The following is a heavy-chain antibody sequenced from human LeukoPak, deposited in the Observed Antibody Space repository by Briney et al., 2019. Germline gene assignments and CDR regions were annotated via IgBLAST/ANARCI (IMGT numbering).Heavy chain of an antibody. D-gene: IGHD1-7*01. V-gene: IGHV1-2*02. Sequence: ASVKVSCKASGYTFTGYYMHWVRQAPGQGLEWMGWINPNSGGTNYAQEFQGRVTMTRDTSISTAYMELSRLRSDDTAVYYCARGGDWNLMIPFDYWGQGTLVTVSS. CDR3: ARGGDWNLMIPFDY. CDR1: GYTFTGYY. J-gene: IGHJ4*02. CDR2: INPNSGGT.